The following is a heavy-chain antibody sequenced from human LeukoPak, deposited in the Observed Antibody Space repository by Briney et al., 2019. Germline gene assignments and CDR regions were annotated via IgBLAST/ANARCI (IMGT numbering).Heavy chain of an antibody. CDR1: GGSISSYY. CDR2: IYYSGST. J-gene: IGHJ5*02. D-gene: IGHD6-13*01. Sequence: SETLSLTCTVSGGSISSYYWSWIRQPPGKGLEWIGYIYYSGSTNYSPSPKSRVTISVDTSKNQFSLKLSSVTAADTAVYYCARGGIAAADNWFDPWGQGTLVTVSS. CDR3: ARGGIAAADNWFDP. V-gene: IGHV4-59*01.